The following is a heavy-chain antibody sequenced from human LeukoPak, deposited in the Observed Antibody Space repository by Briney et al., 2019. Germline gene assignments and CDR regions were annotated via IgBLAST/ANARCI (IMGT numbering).Heavy chain of an antibody. CDR2: INPSGGST. Sequence: ASVKVSCKASGYTFTSYYMHWVRQAPGQGLEWMGIINPSGGSTSYAQKFQGRVTMTRDTSTSTVYMELSSLRSEDTAVYYCARDITHGSGSYSFDYWGQGTLVTVSS. J-gene: IGHJ4*02. V-gene: IGHV1-46*01. CDR3: ARDITHGSGSYSFDY. D-gene: IGHD3-10*01. CDR1: GYTFTSYY.